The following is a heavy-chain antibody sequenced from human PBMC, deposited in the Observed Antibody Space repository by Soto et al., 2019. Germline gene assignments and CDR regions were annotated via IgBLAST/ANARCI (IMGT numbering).Heavy chain of an antibody. V-gene: IGHV1-2*06. D-gene: IGHD2-15*01. CDR1: GYTFIGYY. CDR2: INPRSGDT. CDR3: GRDCVVATPLGWFDP. Sequence: QVQLVQSGAEVKKPGASVKVSCKASGYTFIGYYIHWVRQAPGQGLEWMGRINPRSGDTTYAQKFQGSLTITRDTSISTAYMELSSLISDDTAGYYCGRDCVVATPLGWFDPWGQGSLVTVSS. J-gene: IGHJ5*02.